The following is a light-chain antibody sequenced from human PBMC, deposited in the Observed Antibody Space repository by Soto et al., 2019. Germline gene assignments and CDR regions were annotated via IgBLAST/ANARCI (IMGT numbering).Light chain of an antibody. Sequence: QSALTQPASVSGSPGQSITISCTGTSSDVGSYNLVSWYQQHPGKAPKLMIYEGSKRPSGVSNRFSGSKSGNTASLTLSGLQAEDEADYYCCSYAGSSTFRRVFGTGTKLTVL. J-gene: IGLJ1*01. CDR2: EGS. V-gene: IGLV2-23*03. CDR1: SSDVGSYNL. CDR3: CSYAGSSTFRRV.